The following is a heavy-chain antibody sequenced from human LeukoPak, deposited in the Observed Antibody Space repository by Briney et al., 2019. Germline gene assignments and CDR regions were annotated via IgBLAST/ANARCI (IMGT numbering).Heavy chain of an antibody. CDR3: ARSAVVVGATGDASDI. CDR1: GGSISSYY. D-gene: IGHD1-26*01. J-gene: IGHJ3*02. Sequence: SETLSLTCTVSGGSISSYYWSWIRQPPGKGLEWIGYIYYSGSTNYNPSLKSRVTISVDTSKNQFSLKLSSVTAADTAVYYCARSAVVVGATGDASDIWGQGTMVTVSS. V-gene: IGHV4-59*01. CDR2: IYYSGST.